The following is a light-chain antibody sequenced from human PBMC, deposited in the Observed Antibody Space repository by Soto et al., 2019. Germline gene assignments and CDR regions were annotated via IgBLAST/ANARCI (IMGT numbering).Light chain of an antibody. Sequence: QSVLTQPPSASGTPGQTVTISCSGSGSNIGNNAVNWYQQLPGTAPKLLISSNNQRPSGVPDRFFGSKSGTSVFLAISGLQSEDEADYYCGAWDDSLRGPVFGGGTKLTVL. J-gene: IGLJ2*01. CDR3: GAWDDSLRGPV. V-gene: IGLV1-44*01. CDR1: GSNIGNNA. CDR2: SNN.